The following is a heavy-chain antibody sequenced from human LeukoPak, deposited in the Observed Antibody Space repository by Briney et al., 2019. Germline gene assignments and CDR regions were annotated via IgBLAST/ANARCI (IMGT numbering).Heavy chain of an antibody. J-gene: IGHJ4*02. Sequence: GGSLRLSCVVSGFTLNNYAMSWVRQAPGKGLEWVSATSSSDAGTYHADSVRGRFTISRDNSKNTLYLQMNSLRAEDAAVYYCARAPVTSCSGVLCYPFDYWGQGTLVTVSS. CDR2: TSSSDAGT. D-gene: IGHD2-15*01. V-gene: IGHV3-23*01. CDR1: GFTLNNYA. CDR3: ARAPVTSCSGVLCYPFDY.